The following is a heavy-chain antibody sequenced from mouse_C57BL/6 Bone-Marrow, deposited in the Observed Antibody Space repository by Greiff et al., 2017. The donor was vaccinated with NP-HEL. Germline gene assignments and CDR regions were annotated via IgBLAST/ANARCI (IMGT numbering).Heavy chain of an antibody. J-gene: IGHJ3*01. D-gene: IGHD3-2*01. Sequence: EVQLQQSGPELVKPGASVKISCKASGYSFTGYYMNWVKQSPEKSLEWIGEINPSTGGTTYNQKFKAKATLTVDKSSSTAYMQLKSLTSEDSAVYYCARGEDSLAWFAYWGQGTLVTVSA. CDR2: INPSTGGT. CDR3: ARGEDSLAWFAY. V-gene: IGHV1-42*01. CDR1: GYSFTGYY.